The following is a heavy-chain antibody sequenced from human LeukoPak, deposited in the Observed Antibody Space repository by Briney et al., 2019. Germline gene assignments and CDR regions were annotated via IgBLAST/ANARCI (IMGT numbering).Heavy chain of an antibody. J-gene: IGHJ4*02. CDR3: ATGIGLRGAIPTDY. D-gene: IGHD2/OR15-2a*01. CDR1: GYTLTELS. Sequence: ASVKVSCKVSGYTLTELSMHWVRQAPGKGLEWMGGFDPEDGETIYAQKFQGRVTMTEDTSTDTAYLELSSLRSEDTAVYYCATGIGLRGAIPTDYWGQGTLVTVSS. CDR2: FDPEDGET. V-gene: IGHV1-24*01.